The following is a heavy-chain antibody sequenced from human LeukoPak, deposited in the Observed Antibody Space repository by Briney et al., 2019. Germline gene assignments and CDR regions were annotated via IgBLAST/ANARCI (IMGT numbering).Heavy chain of an antibody. V-gene: IGHV4-59*01. Sequence: SETLSLTCTVSGGSISSYYWSWIRQPPGKGLEWIGYIYYSGSTNYNPSLKSRVTISVDTSKNQFSLKLSSVTAADTAVYYCARGAYGGSRFFDSWGQGTLVTVSS. CDR1: GGSISSYY. J-gene: IGHJ4*02. CDR2: IYYSGST. CDR3: ARGAYGGSRFFDS. D-gene: IGHD4-23*01.